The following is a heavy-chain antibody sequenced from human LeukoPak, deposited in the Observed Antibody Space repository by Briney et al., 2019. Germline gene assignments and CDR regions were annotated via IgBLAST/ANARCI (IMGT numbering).Heavy chain of an antibody. CDR3: ARGLYVSSGYFYGVGNWFDP. CDR1: GYTFTTYH. V-gene: IGHV1-8*03. J-gene: IGHJ5*02. Sequence: ASVKVSCKTSGYTFTTYHINWVRQAAGLGLQWMGWINPNIGNTGYANKFQGRLTITTDTSITTAYMDLSRLTSENTAVYYCARGLYVSSGYFYGVGNWFDPWGEGTLVTVSS. CDR2: INPNIGNT. D-gene: IGHD3-22*01.